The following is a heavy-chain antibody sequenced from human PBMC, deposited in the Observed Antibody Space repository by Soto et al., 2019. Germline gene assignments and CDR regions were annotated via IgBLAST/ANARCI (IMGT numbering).Heavy chain of an antibody. CDR3: AKDLGGTMIVVVITYFDY. CDR1: GFTLSNYG. CDR2: ISGSGGST. J-gene: IGHJ4*02. Sequence: GGSLRLSCAASGFTLSNYGISWVRQAPGKGLEWVSAISGSGGSTYYADSVKGRFTISRDNSKNTLYLQMNSLRAEDTAVYYCAKDLGGTMIVVVITYFDYWSQGALVTVSS. D-gene: IGHD3-22*01. V-gene: IGHV3-23*01.